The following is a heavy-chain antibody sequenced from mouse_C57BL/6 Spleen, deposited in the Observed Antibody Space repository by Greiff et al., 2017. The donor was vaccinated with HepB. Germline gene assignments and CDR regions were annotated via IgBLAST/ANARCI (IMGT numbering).Heavy chain of an antibody. CDR1: GFTFSSYA. D-gene: IGHD2-4*01. CDR3: ARDFDYGTLDY. CDR2: ISDGGSYT. J-gene: IGHJ2*01. V-gene: IGHV5-4*01. Sequence: EVQVVESGGGLVKPGGSLKLSCAASGFTFSSYAMSWVRQTPEKRLEWVATISDGGSYTYYPDNVKGRFTISRDNAKNNLYLQMSHLKSEDTAMYYCARDFDYGTLDYWGQGTTLTVSS.